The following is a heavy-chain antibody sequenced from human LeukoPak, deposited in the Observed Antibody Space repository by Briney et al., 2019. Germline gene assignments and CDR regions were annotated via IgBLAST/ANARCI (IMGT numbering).Heavy chain of an antibody. CDR1: GGSVSSYY. V-gene: IGHV4-4*07. CDR2: IYPSGTT. J-gene: IGHJ4*02. CDR3: ARVGDSSGWYWSD. Sequence: WETLSLTCVVSGGSVSSYYWSWIRQPAGKGLQWIGHIYPSGTTNYNSSLKSRVAISVDKSKNQVSLNLRSVTAADTALYYCARVGDSSGWYWSDWGQGTLVPVSS. D-gene: IGHD6-19*01.